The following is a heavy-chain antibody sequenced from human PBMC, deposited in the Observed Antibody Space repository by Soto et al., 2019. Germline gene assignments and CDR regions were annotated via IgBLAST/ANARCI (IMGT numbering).Heavy chain of an antibody. J-gene: IGHJ6*02. CDR3: ARDPSPEYYKQWGMDV. Sequence: QVHLQESGPGLVKPSQTLSLTCTVSGGSISSGGYYWSWIRQHPGKGLEWIGYIYYSGSTYYNPSLTSRVTISEDTSKNQCALKLGSVTAADTAVYYCARDPSPEYYKQWGMDVWGQGTTVTVSS. D-gene: IGHD1-26*01. CDR2: IYYSGST. V-gene: IGHV4-31*03. CDR1: GGSISSGGYY.